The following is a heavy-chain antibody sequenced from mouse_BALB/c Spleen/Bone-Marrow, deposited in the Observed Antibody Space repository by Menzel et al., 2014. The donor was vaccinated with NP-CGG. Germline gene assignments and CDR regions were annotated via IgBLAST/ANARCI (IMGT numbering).Heavy chain of an antibody. CDR2: ILPGSGST. D-gene: IGHD1-1*01. CDR1: GYTFSSYW. V-gene: IGHV1-9*01. J-gene: IGHJ1*01. Sequence: QVQLQQSGAELMKPGASVKISCKATGYTFSSYWIEWVRQRPGHGLEWIGEILPGSGSTNYNEKFKGKATFTADTSSNTAYMQLSSLTSEDSAVYYCAREDGLWHFDVWGAGTTVTVSS. CDR3: AREDGLWHFDV.